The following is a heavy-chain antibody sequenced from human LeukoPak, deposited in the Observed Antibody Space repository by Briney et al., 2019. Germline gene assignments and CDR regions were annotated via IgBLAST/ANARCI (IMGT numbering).Heavy chain of an antibody. CDR3: HVNLPDDAFDI. CDR1: GGTFSSYA. V-gene: IGHV1-69*13. D-gene: IGHD1-14*01. J-gene: IGHJ3*02. CDR2: IIPIFGTA. Sequence: SVKVSCKASGGTFSSYAISWVRQAPRQGLEWMGGIIPIFGTANYAQKFQGRVTITADESTSTAYMELSSLRSEDTAVHYCHVNLPDDAFDIWGQGTMVTVSS.